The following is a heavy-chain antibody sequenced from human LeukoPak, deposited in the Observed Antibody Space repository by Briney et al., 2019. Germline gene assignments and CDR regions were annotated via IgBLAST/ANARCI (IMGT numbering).Heavy chain of an antibody. CDR2: IYSSGTT. Sequence: SETLSLTCVVSGGSLHRSFWTWVRQPPGEGLEWIGLIYSSGTTDYSPSLKSRLTISIDTSKNQFSLRLASVTTADTAVYYCGRRPAVDGPIDSWGQGTLVAVSS. CDR1: GGSLHRSF. J-gene: IGHJ4*02. V-gene: IGHV4-59*01. D-gene: IGHD3/OR15-3a*01. CDR3: GRRPAVDGPIDS.